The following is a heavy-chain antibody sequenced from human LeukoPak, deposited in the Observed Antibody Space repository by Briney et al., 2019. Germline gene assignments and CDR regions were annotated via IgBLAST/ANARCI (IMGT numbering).Heavy chain of an antibody. J-gene: IGHJ4*02. V-gene: IGHV3-21*04. CDR1: GFTFSSYT. CDR3: AKEAITIGY. Sequence: GGSLRLSCAASGFTFSSYTMIWVRQAPGKGLEWVSSISSTSTYIYYADSVKGRFTISRDNSKNTLYLQMNSLRAEDTAVYYCAKEAITIGYWGQGTLVTVSS. CDR2: ISSTSTYI. D-gene: IGHD3-10*01.